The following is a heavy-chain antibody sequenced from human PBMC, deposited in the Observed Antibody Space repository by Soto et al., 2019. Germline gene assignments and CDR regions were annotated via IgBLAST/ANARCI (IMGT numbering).Heavy chain of an antibody. J-gene: IGHJ6*02. Sequence: QVQLQESGPGLVKPSETLSLTCTVSGGSISSYYWSWIRQSPGKGLEWIGYIHFSGSTKSNPSLKRRVTISVDTSRNQVSLKLSSVTAADSAVYFCARARYHLLHPDYYGMDVWGQGTTVTVSS. D-gene: IGHD2-2*01. V-gene: IGHV4-59*01. CDR2: IHFSGST. CDR3: ARARYHLLHPDYYGMDV. CDR1: GGSISSYY.